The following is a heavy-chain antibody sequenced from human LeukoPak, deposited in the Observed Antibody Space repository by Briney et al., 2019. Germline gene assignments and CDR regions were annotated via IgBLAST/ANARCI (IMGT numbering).Heavy chain of an antibody. V-gene: IGHV4-34*01. CDR3: ARGNEHLGGLSSLWTPRLKYNCFDP. Sequence: SETLSLTCAVYGGSFSGYYWSWIRQPPGKGLEWIGEINHSGSTNYNPSLKSRVTMSADTSKKQFSLKLSSVTAADTAMYYCARGNEHLGGLSSLWTPRLKYNCFDPWGQGTLVTVSS. J-gene: IGHJ5*02. CDR1: GGSFSGYY. D-gene: IGHD3-16*02. CDR2: INHSGST.